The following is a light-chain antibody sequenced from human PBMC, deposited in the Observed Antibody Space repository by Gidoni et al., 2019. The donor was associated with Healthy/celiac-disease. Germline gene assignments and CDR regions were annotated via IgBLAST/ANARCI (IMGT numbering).Light chain of an antibody. Sequence: DIQMTQSPSSLSASVGDRVTITCQASQDISNYLTWYQQKPGKAPKLLIYDASNLETGVPSRFSGSGSGTDFTFTISSLQPEDIATYYCQQYDNLPRWTFGGGTKVEIK. J-gene: IGKJ4*01. V-gene: IGKV1-33*01. CDR3: QQYDNLPRWT. CDR1: QDISNY. CDR2: DAS.